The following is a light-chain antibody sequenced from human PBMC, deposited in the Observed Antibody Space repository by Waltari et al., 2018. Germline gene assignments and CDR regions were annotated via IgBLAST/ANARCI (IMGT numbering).Light chain of an antibody. CDR2: GDD. CDR1: RSTIGSHT. Sequence: QSVLTQPPSASGTPGQRVTISCSGSRSTIGSHTVSWYQQLPGTAPNLLKHGDDQRAPGVPDRCSGSKAGTSASLAISGLQSEDEADYYCAAWDGSLNGWVLGGGTKLTVL. J-gene: IGLJ3*02. CDR3: AAWDGSLNGWV. V-gene: IGLV1-44*01.